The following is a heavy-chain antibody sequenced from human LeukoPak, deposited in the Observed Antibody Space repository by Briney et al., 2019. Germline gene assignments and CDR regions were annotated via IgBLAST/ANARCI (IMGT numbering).Heavy chain of an antibody. CDR1: GYTFTGYY. V-gene: IGHV1-2*02. CDR2: INPNSGGT. D-gene: IGHD3-10*01. CDR3: ARGTYYYGSEHKEFDY. Sequence: ASVKVSCKTSGYTFTGYYMHWVRQAPGQGLEWMGWINPNSGGTKYAQKFQGRVTMTRDTSVSTAYMELSRLRSDDTAVYYCARGTYYYGSEHKEFDYWGQGTLVTVSS. J-gene: IGHJ4*02.